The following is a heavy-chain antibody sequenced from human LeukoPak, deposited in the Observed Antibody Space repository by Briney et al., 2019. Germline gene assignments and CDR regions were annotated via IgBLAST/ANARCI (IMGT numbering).Heavy chain of an antibody. V-gene: IGHV3-30*18. CDR2: ISYDGSNK. CDR3: AKDDFRRGRSFDY. D-gene: IGHD2-21*02. CDR1: GFTSSSYS. Sequence: GGSLRLSCAASGFTSSSYSMHWVRQAPGKGLEWVAVISYDGSNKYYADSVKGRFTISRDNSKNTLYLQMNSLRAEDTAVYYCAKDDFRRGRSFDYWGQGTLVTVSS. J-gene: IGHJ4*02.